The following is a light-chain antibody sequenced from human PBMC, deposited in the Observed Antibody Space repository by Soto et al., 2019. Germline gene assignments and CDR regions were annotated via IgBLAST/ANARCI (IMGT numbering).Light chain of an antibody. J-gene: IGKJ1*01. CDR3: QQYNDWPPWT. CDR2: DTF. CDR1: QSVTSN. Sequence: EIVLTHSRAIFAVSPCERATLSFSASQSVTSNLAWYRQRPGQAPRLLIYDTFRRATGVPARFSGSGSGTEFTLTISSLQSEDFAVYYCQQYNDWPPWTFGQGTKVDIK. V-gene: IGKV3-15*01.